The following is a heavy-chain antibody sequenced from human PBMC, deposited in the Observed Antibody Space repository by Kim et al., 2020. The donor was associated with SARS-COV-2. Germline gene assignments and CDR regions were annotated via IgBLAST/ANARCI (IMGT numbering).Heavy chain of an antibody. CDR2: ISGSGGST. CDR3: AKDRKIWLWFGGGETTFDY. Sequence: GGSLRLSCAASGFTFSSYAMSWVRQAPGKGLEWVSAISGSGGSTYYADSVKGRFTISRDNSKNPLYLQMNSLRAEDTAVYYCAKDRKIWLWFGGGETTFDYWGQGTLVTVSS. D-gene: IGHD3-10*01. J-gene: IGHJ4*02. CDR1: GFTFSSYA. V-gene: IGHV3-23*01.